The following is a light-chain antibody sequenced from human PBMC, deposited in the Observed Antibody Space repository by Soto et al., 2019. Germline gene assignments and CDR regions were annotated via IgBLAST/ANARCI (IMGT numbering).Light chain of an antibody. J-gene: IGKJ2*01. V-gene: IGKV1-8*01. CDR1: QGFSSY. CDR2: AAS. CDR3: PQYYVGYT. Sequence: AIRMTQSPSSLSASTGDRVTITCRASQGFSSYLAWYQQKPGKAPKLLIYAASTLQSGVASRFSGSGSGTNFTLTIGCLQAEDFATYYCPQYYVGYTFGQGTKLEIK.